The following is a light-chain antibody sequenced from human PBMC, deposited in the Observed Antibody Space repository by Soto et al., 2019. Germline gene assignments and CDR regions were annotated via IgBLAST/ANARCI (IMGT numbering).Light chain of an antibody. J-gene: IGKJ1*01. CDR1: QSVLYSSNNKNY. V-gene: IGKV4-1*01. Sequence: DIGMSQSPDSLAVSLGERATINCKSSQSVLYSSNNKNYLAWYQQKPGQPPKLLIYWASTRESGVPDRFSGSGSGTDFTLTISSLQAEDVAVYYCQQYYSTPPTLGQGTKVDIK. CDR2: WAS. CDR3: QQYYSTPPT.